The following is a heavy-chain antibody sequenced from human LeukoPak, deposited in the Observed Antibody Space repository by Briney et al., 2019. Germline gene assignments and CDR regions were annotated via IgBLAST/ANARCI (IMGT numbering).Heavy chain of an antibody. D-gene: IGHD3-22*01. CDR3: ARGAGRITMIVVVISSWYFDL. CDR1: GGSFSGYY. CDR2: INHSGST. V-gene: IGHV4-34*01. J-gene: IGHJ2*01. Sequence: SETLSLTCAVYGGSFSGYYWSWIRQPPGKGLEWIGEINHSGSTNYNPSLKSRVTISLDTSNNQFSLRLSSVTAADTAVYYCARGAGRITMIVVVISSWYFDLWGRGTLVTVSS.